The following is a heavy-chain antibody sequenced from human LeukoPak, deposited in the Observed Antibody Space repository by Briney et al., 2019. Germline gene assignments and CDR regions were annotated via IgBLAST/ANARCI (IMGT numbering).Heavy chain of an antibody. CDR1: GFTFSNSW. V-gene: IGHV3-7*01. Sequence: GGSLRLSCAASGFTFSNSWMSWVRQAPGKGPEWVANIKQDGSEKYYVDSVKGRFTISRDNAKNTLYLQMNSLRAEDTAVYYCARDAVDTANAVWGQGTTVTVSS. J-gene: IGHJ6*02. CDR3: ARDAVDTANAV. CDR2: IKQDGSEK. D-gene: IGHD5-18*01.